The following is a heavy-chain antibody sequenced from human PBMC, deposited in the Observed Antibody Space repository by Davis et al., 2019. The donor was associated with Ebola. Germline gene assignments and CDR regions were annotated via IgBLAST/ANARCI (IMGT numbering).Heavy chain of an antibody. Sequence: AASVKVSCKASGGTFSSYAISWVRQAPGQGLEWMGGIIPIFGTANYAQKFQGRVTITADESTSTAYMELSSLRSEDTAVYYCARDLDSSGYYFDYWGQGTLVTVSS. CDR2: IIPIFGTA. CDR3: ARDLDSSGYYFDY. CDR1: GGTFSSYA. V-gene: IGHV1-69*13. D-gene: IGHD3-22*01. J-gene: IGHJ4*02.